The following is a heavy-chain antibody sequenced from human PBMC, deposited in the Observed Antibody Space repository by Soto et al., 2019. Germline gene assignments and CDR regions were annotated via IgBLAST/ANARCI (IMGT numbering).Heavy chain of an antibody. CDR2: IIPIFGTA. Sequence: QVQLVQSGAEVKKPGSSVKVSCKASGGTFSSYAISWVRQAPGQGLEWMGGIIPIFGTANYAQKFQGRATITADKSTSTAYMELSSLRSEDTAVYYCARRMRGDILTFGDYYYGMDVWGQGTTVTVSS. J-gene: IGHJ6*02. D-gene: IGHD3-9*01. CDR1: GGTFSSYA. CDR3: ARRMRGDILTFGDYYYGMDV. V-gene: IGHV1-69*06.